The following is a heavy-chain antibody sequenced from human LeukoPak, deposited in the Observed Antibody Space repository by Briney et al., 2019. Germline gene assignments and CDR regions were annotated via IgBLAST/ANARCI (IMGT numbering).Heavy chain of an antibody. D-gene: IGHD4-23*01. CDR2: IQTAGDT. Sequence: PGGSLRLSCAASGFTFSNSDMHWVRHVPGKDLEWVALIQTAGDTYYPASVKGRFTISRDNSKNTLYLQMNSLRAEDTAVYYCAKFLVTPVSGLGAFDIWGQGTMVTVSS. CDR1: GFTFSNSD. V-gene: IGHV3-13*01. CDR3: AKFLVTPVSGLGAFDI. J-gene: IGHJ3*02.